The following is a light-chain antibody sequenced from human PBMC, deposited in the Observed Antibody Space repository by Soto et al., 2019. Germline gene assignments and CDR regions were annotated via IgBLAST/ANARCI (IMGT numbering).Light chain of an antibody. CDR3: QHYNGYPWT. V-gene: IGKV1-5*03. Sequence: DIQMTQSPSTLSASVGDRVSITCRASQSIATWLAWYQHKPGKAPKLLIYGASNLESGVSSRFSGGGSGTDFTLTISSLQPDDFATYYCQHYNGYPWTFGPGTQVELK. J-gene: IGKJ1*01. CDR2: GAS. CDR1: QSIATW.